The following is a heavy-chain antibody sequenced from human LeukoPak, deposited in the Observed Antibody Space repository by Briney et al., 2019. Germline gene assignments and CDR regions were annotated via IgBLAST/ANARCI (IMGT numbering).Heavy chain of an antibody. Sequence: PSETLSLTCAVYGGSFSGYYWSWIRQPPGKGLEWIGEINHSGSTNYNPSLKSRVTISVDTSKNQFSLKLSSVTAADTAVYYCAHLGYCSGGSCPNFDYWGQGTLVTVSS. V-gene: IGHV4-34*01. CDR1: GGSFSGYY. CDR2: INHSGST. CDR3: AHLGYCSGGSCPNFDY. J-gene: IGHJ4*02. D-gene: IGHD2-15*01.